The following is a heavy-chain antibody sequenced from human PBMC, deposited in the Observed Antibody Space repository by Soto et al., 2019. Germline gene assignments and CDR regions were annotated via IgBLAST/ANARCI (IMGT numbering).Heavy chain of an antibody. Sequence: QVQLQESGSGLVKPSQTLVLTCTVSGDSISRDGYSWSWLRQPPGKGLEWIGYIYHSGATYYNPSLKSRVTTPVDKSKNQFSLRLASVTAADTAVYYCAREMSYYFDSWGHGTLVTVSS. CDR1: GDSISRDGYS. V-gene: IGHV4-30-2*01. CDR3: AREMSYYFDS. CDR2: IYHSGAT. J-gene: IGHJ4*01.